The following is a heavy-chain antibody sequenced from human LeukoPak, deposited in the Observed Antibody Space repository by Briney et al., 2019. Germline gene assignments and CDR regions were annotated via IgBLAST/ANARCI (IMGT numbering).Heavy chain of an antibody. CDR1: GFSFSGYW. CDR2: INPDGSER. CDR3: ARLFGGVTTYDY. D-gene: IGHD3-16*01. J-gene: IGHJ4*02. V-gene: IGHV3-7*01. Sequence: GGSLRLSCAASGFSFSGYWMSWVRLGPGKGMEWVASINPDGSERKFAESVRGRFTISRDNAKNELFLEMSSLTADDTAVYYCARLFGGVTTYDYWGQGTLVTVSS.